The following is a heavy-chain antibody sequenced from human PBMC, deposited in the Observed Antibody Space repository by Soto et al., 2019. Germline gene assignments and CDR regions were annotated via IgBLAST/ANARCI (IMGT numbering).Heavy chain of an antibody. Sequence: EVQLVESGGGLVQPGGSLRLSCAASGFTFSSYWMSWVRQAPGKGLEWVANIKQDGSEKYYVDSVKGRFTISRDNAKNSLYLQMNSLRDEDTAVYDCARGRGCSTGCHNFDYLGQGTLVTVSS. D-gene: IGHD2-2*01. J-gene: IGHJ4*02. CDR2: IKQDGSEK. CDR3: ARGRGCSTGCHNFDY. CDR1: GFTFSSYW. V-gene: IGHV3-7*01.